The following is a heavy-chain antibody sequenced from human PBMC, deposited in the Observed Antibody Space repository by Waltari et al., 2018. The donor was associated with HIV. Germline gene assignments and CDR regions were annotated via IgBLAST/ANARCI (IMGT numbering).Heavy chain of an antibody. Sequence: QVYLVQSGPEVKRPGASVKISCKAYGSTFINLHVNWVRQAAGQAPEWLGRWSASSGSAALAYMFEGGVTKTTDVSTATEYMEMSGMSGEDTAMYDCARNSSAKGNRYLYYGLDGWGQGTPVTV. D-gene: IGHD3-22*01. V-gene: IGHV1-8*02. CDR3: ARNSSAKGNRYLYYGLDG. J-gene: IGHJ6*02. CDR2: WSASSGSA. CDR1: GSTFINLH.